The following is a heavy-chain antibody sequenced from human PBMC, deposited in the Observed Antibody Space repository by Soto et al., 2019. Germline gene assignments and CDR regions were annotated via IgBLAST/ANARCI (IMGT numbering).Heavy chain of an antibody. Sequence: QLPLVQSGAEVKNPGSSVKVSCKASGGTFSSYAISWVXXXXGXGLEWMGGIIPIFGPANYAQKFQGRVSITADEATXTVHXDLXSLRSEDTAVYYCARPVTGARGYFNYWGQGTLVTVSP. D-gene: IGHD6-19*01. CDR3: ARPVTGARGYFNY. V-gene: IGHV1-69*12. J-gene: IGHJ4*02. CDR1: GGTFSSYA. CDR2: IIPIFGPA.